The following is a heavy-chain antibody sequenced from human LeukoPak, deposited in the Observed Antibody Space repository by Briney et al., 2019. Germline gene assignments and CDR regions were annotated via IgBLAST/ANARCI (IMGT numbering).Heavy chain of an antibody. CDR3: ARGQDGYMSRYFDY. CDR2: ISHRGNT. J-gene: IGHJ4*02. V-gene: IGHV4-34*01. CDR1: GGSFSGHY. D-gene: IGHD5-24*01. Sequence: SETLSLTCALYGGSFSGHYWSWMRQSPGKGLEWIGEISHRGNTNYNPSLKSRVTISLDTSKNQFSLKLSSVTAADTAVFYCARGQDGYMSRYFDYWGQGTLVTVSS.